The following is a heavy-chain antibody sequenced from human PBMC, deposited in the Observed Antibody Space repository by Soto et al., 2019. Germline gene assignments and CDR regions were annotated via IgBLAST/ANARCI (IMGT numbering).Heavy chain of an antibody. CDR1: ECTFSSYG. J-gene: IGHJ6*02. Sequence: PGGSQSHSCAASECTFSSYGMHGVRQAPGKGLEWVAVIWYDGSNKYYADSVKGRFTISRDNSKNTLYLQMNSLRAEDTAVYYCARDRVAGGGMDVWGQGTTVTVSS. CDR2: IWYDGSNK. CDR3: ARDRVAGGGMDV. V-gene: IGHV3-33*01. D-gene: IGHD6-13*01.